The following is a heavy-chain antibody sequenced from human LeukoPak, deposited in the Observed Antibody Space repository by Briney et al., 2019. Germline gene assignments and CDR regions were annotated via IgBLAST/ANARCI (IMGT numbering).Heavy chain of an antibody. CDR3: VRDLSGNGDY. J-gene: IGHJ4*02. V-gene: IGHV3-7*01. Sequence: GGSLRLSCAVSGFAFSSYWMGRVRQAPGKGLEWVANIKQDGSDKIYVDYVKGRFTISRDNAENSLFLQMNSLRADDTAVYYCVRDLSGNGDYWGQGTLVTVSS. CDR2: IKQDGSDK. CDR1: GFAFSSYW. D-gene: IGHD1-20*01.